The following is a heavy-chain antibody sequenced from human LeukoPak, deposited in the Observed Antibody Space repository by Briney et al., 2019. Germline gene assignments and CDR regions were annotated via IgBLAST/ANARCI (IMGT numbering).Heavy chain of an antibody. D-gene: IGHD1-1*01. Sequence: PGGSLRLSCAASGFTFSNFAMSWVRQAPGKGLEWVSGLSGSGGSTYYADSVKGRFTISRDNSKNTVSLQMNSLRAEDTAVYYCARGSTGTTRSWFDAWGQGTLVTVSS. J-gene: IGHJ5*02. CDR1: GFTFSNFA. V-gene: IGHV3-23*01. CDR3: ARGSTGTTRSWFDA. CDR2: LSGSGGST.